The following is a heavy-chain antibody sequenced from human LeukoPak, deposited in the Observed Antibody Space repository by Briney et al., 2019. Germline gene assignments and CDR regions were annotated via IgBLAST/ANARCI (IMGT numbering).Heavy chain of an antibody. CDR2: IRSSNSYT. J-gene: IGHJ2*01. CDR1: GFTFSSYG. Sequence: GGSLRLSCAASGFTFSSYGMHWVRQAPGKGLEWLSYIRSSNSYTNYADSVKGRFTISRDNAKNSLYLQMNSLRAEDTAVYYCARDGNFYFDLWGRGTLVTVSS. V-gene: IGHV3-21*05. CDR3: ARDGNFYFDL. D-gene: IGHD1-7*01.